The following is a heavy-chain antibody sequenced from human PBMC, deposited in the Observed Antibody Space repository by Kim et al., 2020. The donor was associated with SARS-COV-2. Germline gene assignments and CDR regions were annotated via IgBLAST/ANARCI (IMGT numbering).Heavy chain of an antibody. Sequence: SDGCSINYADSVNGRFTISKDNTKQSLSLQMNRLPPEDTAVYYCVREPSNWGQGTLVTVSS. CDR3: VREPSN. J-gene: IGHJ4*02. CDR2: SDGCSI. V-gene: IGHV3-11*01.